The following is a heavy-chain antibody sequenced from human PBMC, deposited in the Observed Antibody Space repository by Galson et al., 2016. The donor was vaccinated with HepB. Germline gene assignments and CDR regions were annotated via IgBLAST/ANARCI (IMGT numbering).Heavy chain of an antibody. CDR2: IKYDGSEK. V-gene: IGHV3-7*01. CDR1: GFTFSSYS. CDR3: ARGTEFCSIGVCYLGVYYFDY. J-gene: IGHJ4*02. Sequence: SLRLSCAASGFTFSSYSMNWVRQAPRKGLEWVANIKYDGSEKFYVDSVRGRFTVSRDNAKNSLYLQMNSLRGEDTAVYFCARGTEFCSIGVCYLGVYYFDYWGQGTLITVSS. D-gene: IGHD2-8*01.